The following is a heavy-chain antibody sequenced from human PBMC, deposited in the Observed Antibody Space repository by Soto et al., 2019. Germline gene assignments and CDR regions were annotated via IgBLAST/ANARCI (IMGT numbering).Heavy chain of an antibody. J-gene: IGHJ6*02. V-gene: IGHV1-69*06. CDR2: IIPIFGTT. CDR1: GSSFSRYA. D-gene: IGHD6-6*01. Sequence: QVQLVQSGAELRKPGSSLQVSCRASGSSFSRYAISWVRQAPGQGLEWMGGIIPIFGTTQYAQKFQGRVTITADKSTGAVYLEVSNLKADDTAVYFCARDRSLARRYFYGMDVWGQGTTVTVAS. CDR3: ARDRSLARRYFYGMDV.